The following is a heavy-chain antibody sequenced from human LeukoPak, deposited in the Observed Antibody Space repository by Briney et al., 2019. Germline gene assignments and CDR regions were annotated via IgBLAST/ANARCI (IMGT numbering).Heavy chain of an antibody. CDR1: GFTFSSYW. J-gene: IGHJ4*02. CDR2: IKKDGSDK. V-gene: IGHV3-7*03. D-gene: IGHD6-19*01. Sequence: PGGSLRLSCAASGFTFSSYWMNWVRQAPGKGLEWVANIKKDGSDKNYLGSVKGRFTISRDNAKNSLYVQMNSLRAEDTAVYYCASSQWLVRNLDYWGQGTLVTVSS. CDR3: ASSQWLVRNLDY.